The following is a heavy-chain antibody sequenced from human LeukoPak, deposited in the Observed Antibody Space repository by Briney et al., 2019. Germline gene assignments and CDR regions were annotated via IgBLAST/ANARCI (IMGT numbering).Heavy chain of an antibody. Sequence: GGSLRLPCAAAGFTFSSYAMSWVRQAPGKGLEWVSVIGGWGASTYYADSVKGRFTISRDNSKNTLYLQMNSLRAEDTAVYYCAKDSAAGTPYYFDYWGQGTLVTVSS. D-gene: IGHD6-13*01. V-gene: IGHV3-23*01. CDR2: IGGWGAST. CDR1: GFTFSSYA. CDR3: AKDSAAGTPYYFDY. J-gene: IGHJ4*02.